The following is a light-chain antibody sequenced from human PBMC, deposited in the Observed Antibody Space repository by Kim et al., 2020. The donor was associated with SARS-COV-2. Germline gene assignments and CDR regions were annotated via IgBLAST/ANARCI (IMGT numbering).Light chain of an antibody. CDR1: ALPKQY. J-gene: IGLJ1*01. CDR3: QSADSSGTYV. CDR2: KDS. V-gene: IGLV3-25*03. Sequence: VSPGQTARITCSGDALPKQYAYWYQQKPGQAPVLVIYKDSERPSAIPERFSGSSSGTTVTLTISGVQAEDEADYYCQSADSSGTYVFGTGTKVTVL.